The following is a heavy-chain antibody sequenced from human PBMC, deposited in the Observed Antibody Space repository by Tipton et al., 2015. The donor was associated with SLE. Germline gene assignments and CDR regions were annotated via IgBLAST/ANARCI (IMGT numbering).Heavy chain of an antibody. Sequence: LRLSCTVSGDSISSYYWTWIRQPPGKGLEWIGEINHSGSTNYNPSLKSRVTISVGTSKNQFSLKLSSVTAADTAVYYCARGNILTGYPLSWFDPWGQGTLVTVSS. V-gene: IGHV4-34*01. CDR2: INHSGST. J-gene: IGHJ5*02. CDR1: GDSISSYY. D-gene: IGHD3-9*01. CDR3: ARGNILTGYPLSWFDP.